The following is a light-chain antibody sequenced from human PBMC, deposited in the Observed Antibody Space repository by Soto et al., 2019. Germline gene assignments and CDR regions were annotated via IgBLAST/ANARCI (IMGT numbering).Light chain of an antibody. CDR1: QSVSSTY. CDR2: GAS. Sequence: EIQLTQSPCTLSLSAGDRATLSCRASQSVSSTYLAWYQRKPGHAPSLLIYGASNRATGIPDSFSGSGSGTDFTLTISRLEHEDLAVQGCQQYGSSHPYTFGQGTRLEIK. J-gene: IGKJ5*01. CDR3: QQYGSSHPYT. V-gene: IGKV3-20*01.